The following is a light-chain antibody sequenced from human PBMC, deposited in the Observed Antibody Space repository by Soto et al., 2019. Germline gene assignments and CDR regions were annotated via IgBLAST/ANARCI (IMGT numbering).Light chain of an antibody. CDR1: QHASQT. CDR2: GAS. V-gene: IGKV3-15*01. CDR3: QQYSNWPLT. J-gene: IGKJ5*01. Sequence: EIVLTQSPATLSLSPGERATLSCRASQHASQTLAWYQQKPGQAPRLLIYGASTRATGTPARFSGSGSGREFTLTISSLQSEDSAVYYCQQYSNWPLTFGQGTRLEIK.